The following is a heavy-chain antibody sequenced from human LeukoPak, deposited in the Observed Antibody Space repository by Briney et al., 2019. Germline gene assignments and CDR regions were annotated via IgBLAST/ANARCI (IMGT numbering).Heavy chain of an antibody. J-gene: IGHJ3*02. CDR3: ARYRDSGGRLAFDI. CDR2: IYYSGTT. Sequence: SQTLSLTCTVSGGSISSDGYYWPWIRQHPGTGLEWIGYIYYSGTTYYNPSPESRVTLSVDTSKNQFSLRLSSVTAADTAVYYCARYRDSGGRLAFDIWGQGTMATVSS. V-gene: IGHV4-31*03. CDR1: GGSISSDGYY. D-gene: IGHD2-15*01.